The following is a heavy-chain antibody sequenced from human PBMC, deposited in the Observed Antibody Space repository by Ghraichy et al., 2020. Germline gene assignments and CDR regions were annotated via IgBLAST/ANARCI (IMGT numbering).Heavy chain of an antibody. J-gene: IGHJ3*02. D-gene: IGHD3-10*01. CDR3: ARVKARLLWFGEYQKSNAFDI. Sequence: LNISCAVYGGSFSGYYWSWIRQPPGKGLEWIGEINHSGSTNYNPSLKSRVTISVDTSKNQFSLKLSSVTAADTAVYYCARVKARLLWFGEYQKSNAFDIWGQGTMVTVSS. CDR1: GGSFSGYY. V-gene: IGHV4-34*01. CDR2: INHSGST.